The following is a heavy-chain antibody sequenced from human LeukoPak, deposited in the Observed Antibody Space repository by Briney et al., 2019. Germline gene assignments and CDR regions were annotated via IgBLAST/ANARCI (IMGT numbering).Heavy chain of an antibody. V-gene: IGHV3-30*04. CDR2: ISYDGSNK. Sequence: GGSLRLSCVASGFTYTKHAMHWVRQAPGKGLEWVAVISYDGSNKKYADSVKGRFTISRDNSKNTLYLQMNSLRAEDTAVYYCARTLIEYSVSSCYFDHGGQGTLVTVSS. D-gene: IGHD6-6*01. CDR1: GFTYTKHA. CDR3: ARTLIEYSVSSCYFDH. J-gene: IGHJ4*02.